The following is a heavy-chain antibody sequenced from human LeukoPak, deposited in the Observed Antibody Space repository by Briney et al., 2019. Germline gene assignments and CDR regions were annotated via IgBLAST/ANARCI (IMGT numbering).Heavy chain of an antibody. J-gene: IGHJ4*02. D-gene: IGHD1-14*01. Sequence: GGSLRLSCAASGLTFSSYSMNWVRQAPGKGLEWVSSISSSSSYIYYADSVKGRFTISRDNAKNSLYLQMNSLRAEDTAVYYCAREIPEWLTPQTLLDYWGQGTLVTVSS. CDR3: AREIPEWLTPQTLLDY. V-gene: IGHV3-21*01. CDR1: GLTFSSYS. CDR2: ISSSSSYI.